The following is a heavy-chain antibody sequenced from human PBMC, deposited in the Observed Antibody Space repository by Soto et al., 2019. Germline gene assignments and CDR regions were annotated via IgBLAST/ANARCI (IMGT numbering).Heavy chain of an antibody. V-gene: IGHV3-74*01. CDR3: VRDSR. Sequence: EVQLVESGGGLVQPGGSLRLSCAASGFTLNNFWMYWVRQTPEKGLVWVSGINSDGTTTIYADSVKGRFTISRDNAKNTLYLQMNSLTVEDTAIYYCVRDSRWGQGTLVTVSS. CDR1: GFTLNNFW. J-gene: IGHJ4*02. D-gene: IGHD2-21*02. CDR2: INSDGTTT.